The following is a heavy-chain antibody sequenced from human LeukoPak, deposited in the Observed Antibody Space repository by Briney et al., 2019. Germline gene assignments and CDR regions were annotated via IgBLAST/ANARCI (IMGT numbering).Heavy chain of an antibody. V-gene: IGHV1-69*02. Sequence: SVKVSCKASGCTFSSYTICWVRQAPGQGLEWMGRIIPIRGIANYAHTFQGRVTITADKSTNTPYMELSSLRSEDTAVYYCATGESGYCSVGDSHHDYGLVVWGQGTTVTVSS. CDR1: GCTFSSYT. J-gene: IGHJ6*02. CDR3: ATGESGYCSVGDSHHDYGLVV. CDR2: IIPIRGIA. D-gene: IGHD2-15*01.